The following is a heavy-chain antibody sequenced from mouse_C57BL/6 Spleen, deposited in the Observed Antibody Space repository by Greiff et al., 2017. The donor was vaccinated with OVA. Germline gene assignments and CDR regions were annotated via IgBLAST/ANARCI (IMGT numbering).Heavy chain of an antibody. J-gene: IGHJ4*01. V-gene: IGHV1-5*01. CDR3: TRPRTGGYAMDY. CDR1: GYTFTSYW. Sequence: EVQLQQSGTVLARPGASVKMSCKTSGYTFTSYWMHWVKQRPGQGLEWIGAIYPGNSDTSYNQKFTGKAKLTAVTSASTAYMELSSLTNEDSAVYYCTRPRTGGYAMDYWGQGTSVTVSS. CDR2: IYPGNSDT. D-gene: IGHD4-1*01.